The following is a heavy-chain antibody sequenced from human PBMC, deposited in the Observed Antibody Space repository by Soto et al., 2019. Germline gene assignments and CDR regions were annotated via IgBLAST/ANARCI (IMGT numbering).Heavy chain of an antibody. CDR1: GFTFSSYG. D-gene: IGHD3-10*01. J-gene: IGHJ6*01. Sequence: GSLRLSCAASGFTFSSYGMHWVRLAPGKGPEWVAVIWYDGSNKYYADSVKGRFTISRDNSKNTLYQQMNSLRAEDTAVYYCARDTARAMVRIYYGMDVWGQGTTVNVSS. V-gene: IGHV3-33*01. CDR3: ARDTARAMVRIYYGMDV. CDR2: IWYDGSNK.